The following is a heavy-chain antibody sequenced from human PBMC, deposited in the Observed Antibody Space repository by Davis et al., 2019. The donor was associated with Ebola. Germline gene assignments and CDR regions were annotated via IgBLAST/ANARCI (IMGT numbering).Heavy chain of an antibody. CDR1: GGSISSYY. CDR2: IFTSGST. CDR3: ARAPLTGYGGNLGWFDP. J-gene: IGHJ5*02. D-gene: IGHD4-23*01. Sequence: PSETLSLTCTVSGGSISSYYWSWIRQPAGKGLEWIGHIFTSGSTNYNPSLKSRVTISIDTSKNRFSLRLSSVTAADTAVYYCARAPLTGYGGNLGWFDPWGQGTLVTVSS. V-gene: IGHV4-4*07.